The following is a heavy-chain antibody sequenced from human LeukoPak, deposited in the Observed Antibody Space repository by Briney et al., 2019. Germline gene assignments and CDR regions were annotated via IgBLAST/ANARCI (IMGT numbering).Heavy chain of an antibody. CDR2: MHEDGGEK. J-gene: IGHJ4*02. D-gene: IGHD3-10*01. CDR1: GFTFNTYT. V-gene: IGHV3-7*03. Sequence: GGSLRLSCAASGFTFNTYTMSWVRQAPGKGLEWVAKMHEDGGEKYYVDSVKGRFTISRDNAKNSLYLQMNSLRAEDTAVYYCAKVDAAYGSGVIDYWGQGTLVTVSS. CDR3: AKVDAAYGSGVIDY.